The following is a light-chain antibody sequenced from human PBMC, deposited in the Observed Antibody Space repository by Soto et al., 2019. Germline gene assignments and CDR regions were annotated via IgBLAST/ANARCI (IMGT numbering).Light chain of an antibody. J-gene: IGLJ1*01. Sequence: QSVLTQPASGSGSPGQSITISCTGTSSDVGAYNHVSWYQHHPGKAPKLMIYDVSSRPSGVSNRFSGSKSGNTASLTISGLQAEDETDYYCCSYTTSTTYVFGTGTQLTVL. CDR2: DVS. V-gene: IGLV2-14*03. CDR1: SSDVGAYNH. CDR3: CSYTTSTTYV.